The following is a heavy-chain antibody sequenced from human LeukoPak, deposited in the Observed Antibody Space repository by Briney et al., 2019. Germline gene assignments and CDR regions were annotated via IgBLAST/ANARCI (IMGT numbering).Heavy chain of an antibody. CDR3: AKDGDSSYSDHYYYMDV. V-gene: IGHV3-30*18. D-gene: IGHD3-22*01. CDR1: GFTFSSYS. J-gene: IGHJ6*03. Sequence: GGSLRLSCAASGFTFSSYSMNWVRQAPGKGLEWVAVISYDGSNKYYGDSVKGRFTISRDNSKNTLYLQMNSLRGEDTTVYYCAKDGDSSYSDHYYYMDVWGKGTTVTVSS. CDR2: ISYDGSNK.